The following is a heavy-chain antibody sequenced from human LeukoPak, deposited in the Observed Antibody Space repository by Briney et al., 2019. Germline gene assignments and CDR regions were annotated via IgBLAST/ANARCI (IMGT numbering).Heavy chain of an antibody. V-gene: IGHV3-33*01. CDR1: GFTLSSYG. J-gene: IGHJ4*02. D-gene: IGHD3-10*01. CDR3: ARGGFYGSGTYYTRY. CDR2: IWYDGSNK. Sequence: GGSPRLSCAASGFTLSSYGMHWVRQAPGKGLEWVAVIWYDGSNKYYADSVKGRFTISRDNSKNTVYLQMNSLRAEDTAVYYCARGGFYGSGTYYTRYWGQGTLVTVSS.